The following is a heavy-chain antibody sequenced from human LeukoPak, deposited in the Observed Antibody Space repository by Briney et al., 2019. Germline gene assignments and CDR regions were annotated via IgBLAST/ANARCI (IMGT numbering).Heavy chain of an antibody. V-gene: IGHV5-51*01. CDR2: IYPGDSDT. D-gene: IGHD2/OR15-2a*01. J-gene: IGHJ3*02. Sequence: GESLKISCKDSGYSFTSYWVGWVRQMPGKGLEWMGIIYPGDSDTRYSPSFQGQVTISADKSTSTAYLQWSSLKASDTAMYYCARHFYGQENDAFDIWGQGTMVTVSS. CDR3: ARHFYGQENDAFDI. CDR1: GYSFTSYW.